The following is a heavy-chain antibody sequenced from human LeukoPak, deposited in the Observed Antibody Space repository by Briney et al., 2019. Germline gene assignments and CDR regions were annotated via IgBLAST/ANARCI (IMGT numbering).Heavy chain of an antibody. Sequence: PGGSLRLSCAASGFTFCSCAMHWVRQAPGKGLEWVAFIQYDGVNKNYADSVKGRFTISRDNSKNTLDLQMNSLRAEDTAVYYCAKDRTHDYSFDYWGQGTPVTVSS. J-gene: IGHJ4*02. CDR2: IQYDGVNK. V-gene: IGHV3-30*02. D-gene: IGHD1-14*01. CDR3: AKDRTHDYSFDY. CDR1: GFTFCSCA.